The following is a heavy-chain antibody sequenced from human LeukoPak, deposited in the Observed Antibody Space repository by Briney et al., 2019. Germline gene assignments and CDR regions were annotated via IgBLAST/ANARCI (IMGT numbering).Heavy chain of an antibody. CDR3: VRDEVGATKLLDY. CDR1: GFTFSNHV. CDR2: IWYDGSKT. J-gene: IGHJ4*02. V-gene: IGHV3-33*01. Sequence: GGSLRLSCAASGFTFSNHVMHWVRQAPGKGLEWVAVIWYDGSKTDYSDFVRGRVTISRDNSKNNLYLQMHSLRVDDTAVYYCVRDEVGATKLLDYWGQGTLVTVSS. D-gene: IGHD1-26*01.